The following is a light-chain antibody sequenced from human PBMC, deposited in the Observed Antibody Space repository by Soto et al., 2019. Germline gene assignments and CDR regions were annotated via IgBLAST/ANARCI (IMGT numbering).Light chain of an antibody. Sequence: EIVLTQSPGTLSLSPGERATLSCRTSQSVSSSYLAWYQQKPGQAPRLLIYGASTRATGIPDRVSGSGSGTDFTLTISRLEPEEFAVYYCQQYGRSWWTFGQGTKVEIK. J-gene: IGKJ1*01. V-gene: IGKV3-20*01. CDR2: GAS. CDR1: QSVSSSY. CDR3: QQYGRSWWT.